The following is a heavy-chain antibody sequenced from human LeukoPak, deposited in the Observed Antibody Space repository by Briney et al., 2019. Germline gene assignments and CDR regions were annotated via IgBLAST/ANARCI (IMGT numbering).Heavy chain of an antibody. Sequence: GGSLRLSCAASGFTFSSYSMNCVRQAPGKGLGWGSYISSSSSTIYYADSVKGRFTISRDNAKNSLYLQMNSLRAEDTAVYYCARLIVVVPAATFDYWGQGTLVTVSS. CDR3: ARLIVVVPAATFDY. CDR2: ISSSSSTI. CDR1: GFTFSSYS. D-gene: IGHD2-2*01. V-gene: IGHV3-48*01. J-gene: IGHJ4*02.